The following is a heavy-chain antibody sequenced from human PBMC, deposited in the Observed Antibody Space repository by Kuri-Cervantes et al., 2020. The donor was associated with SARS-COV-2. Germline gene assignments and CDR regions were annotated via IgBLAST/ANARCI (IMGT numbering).Heavy chain of an antibody. V-gene: IGHV3-23*01. Sequence: GESLKISCAASGFTFGGYVMNWVRQAPGKGLEWVSTISVSGGSTYYADSVKGRFTISRDSSENTLYLQMNSLRAEDTAVYYCARAYCGGDCEFDYWGQGTLVTVSS. CDR2: ISVSGGST. CDR3: ARAYCGGDCEFDY. CDR1: GFTFGGYV. J-gene: IGHJ4*02. D-gene: IGHD2-21*02.